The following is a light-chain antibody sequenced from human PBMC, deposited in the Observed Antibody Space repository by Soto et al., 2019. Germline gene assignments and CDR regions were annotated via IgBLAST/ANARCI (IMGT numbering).Light chain of an antibody. V-gene: IGKV3-11*01. CDR1: QSFSSSY. CDR2: DAS. Sequence: EIVLTQSPGTLSLSPGERATPSCRASQSFSSSYLAWYQQKPGQAPRLLIYDASNRATGIPARFSGSGSGTDFTLTISSLEPEDFAVYYCQQRSNWPFITFGQGTRLEIK. J-gene: IGKJ5*01. CDR3: QQRSNWPFIT.